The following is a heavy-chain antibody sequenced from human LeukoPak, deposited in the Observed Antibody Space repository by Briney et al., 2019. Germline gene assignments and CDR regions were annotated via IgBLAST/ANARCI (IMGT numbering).Heavy chain of an antibody. Sequence: SETLSLTCAVYGGSFSGYYWSWIRQPPGKGLEWIGEINHSGSTNYNPSLKSRVTISVDTSKNQFSLKLSPVTAADTAVYYCARGGGMAITPVDYWGQGTLVTVSS. CDR2: INHSGST. CDR1: GGSFSGYY. CDR3: ARGGGMAITPVDY. J-gene: IGHJ4*02. D-gene: IGHD5-24*01. V-gene: IGHV4-34*01.